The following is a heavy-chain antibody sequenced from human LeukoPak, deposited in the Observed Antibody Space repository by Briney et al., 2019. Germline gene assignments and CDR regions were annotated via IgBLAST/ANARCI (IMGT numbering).Heavy chain of an antibody. CDR3: ARDSDSCTGGSCSFDY. V-gene: IGHV3-74*01. CDR1: GFTFSNYW. D-gene: IGHD2-8*02. CDR2: INSVGRSR. Sequence: PGGSLRLSCAASGFTFSNYWMHWVRQAPGKGLVWVSRINSVGRSRSYADSVKGRFTISRDNAKNTLYLQMNSLRAEDTAVYYCARDSDSCTGGSCSFDYWGQGTLVTVSS. J-gene: IGHJ4*02.